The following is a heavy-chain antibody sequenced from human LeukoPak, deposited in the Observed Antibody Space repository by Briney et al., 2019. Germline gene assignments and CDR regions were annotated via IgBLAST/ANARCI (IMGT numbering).Heavy chain of an antibody. Sequence: ASVKVSCKASGGTFSSYAISWVRQAPGQGLEWMGRIIPILGIANYAQKFQGRVTITADKSTSTAYMELSSLRSEDTAVYYCARHGGATMIVGFLHAFDVWGQGTMVTVSS. J-gene: IGHJ3*01. CDR3: ARHGGATMIVGFLHAFDV. CDR1: GGTFSSYA. D-gene: IGHD3-22*01. CDR2: IIPILGIA. V-gene: IGHV1-69*04.